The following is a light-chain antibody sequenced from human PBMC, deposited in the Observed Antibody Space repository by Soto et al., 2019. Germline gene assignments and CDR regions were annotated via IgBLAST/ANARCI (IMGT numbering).Light chain of an antibody. CDR1: NIKSKS. CDR2: DDS. Sequence: SYELTQPPSVSVAPGQTARITCGGNNIKSKSVHWYQQRPGQAPVLVVHDDSDRPSGIPERFSGSNSENTATLIITRVEAVDEADYYCQVWDTGNDHVVFGGGTKL. CDR3: QVWDTGNDHVV. V-gene: IGLV3-21*02. J-gene: IGLJ2*01.